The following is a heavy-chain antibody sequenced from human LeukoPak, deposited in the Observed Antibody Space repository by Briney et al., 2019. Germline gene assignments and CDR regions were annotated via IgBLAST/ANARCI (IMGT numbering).Heavy chain of an antibody. D-gene: IGHD4-17*01. CDR3: ARDGHHGDYGYYHYGMDV. CDR1: GYTFTSYG. Sequence: ASVKVSCKASGYTFTSYGISWVRQAPGQGLEWMGWISAYNGNTNYAQKLQGRVTMTTDTSTSTAYMELRSLRSDDTAVYYCARDGHHGDYGYYHYGMDVWGQGTTVTVSS. J-gene: IGHJ6*02. CDR2: ISAYNGNT. V-gene: IGHV1-18*01.